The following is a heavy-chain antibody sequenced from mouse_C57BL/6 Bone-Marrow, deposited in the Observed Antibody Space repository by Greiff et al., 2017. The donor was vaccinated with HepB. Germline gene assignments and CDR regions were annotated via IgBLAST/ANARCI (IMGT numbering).Heavy chain of an antibody. Sequence: QVQLQQPGAELVKPGASVKLSCKASGYTFTSYWMQWVKQRPGQGLEWIGEIHPSDSYTNYNQKFKGKATLTVDTSSSTAYMQLSSLTSEDSAVYYCARARYFDYWGQGTTLTVSS. CDR1: GYTFTSYW. CDR2: IHPSDSYT. J-gene: IGHJ2*01. CDR3: ARARYFDY. V-gene: IGHV1-50*01.